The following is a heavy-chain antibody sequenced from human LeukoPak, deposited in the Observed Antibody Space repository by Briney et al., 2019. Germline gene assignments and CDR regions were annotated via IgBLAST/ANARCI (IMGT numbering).Heavy chain of an antibody. V-gene: IGHV3-66*01. D-gene: IGHD1-1*01. CDR3: ARAGIRSPFDP. CDR2: IYSGGST. Sequence: GGSLRLSCAASGFTVSSNYMSWVRQAPGKGLEWVSVIYSGGSTYYADSVKGRFTISRDNSKNTLYLQMNSLRAEDTAVYYCARAGIRSPFDPWGQGTLVTVSS. CDR1: GFTVSSNY. J-gene: IGHJ5*02.